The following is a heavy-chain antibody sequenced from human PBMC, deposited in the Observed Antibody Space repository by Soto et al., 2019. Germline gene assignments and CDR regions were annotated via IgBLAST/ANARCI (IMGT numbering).Heavy chain of an antibody. CDR2: INVYNGNT. Sequence: QVQLVQSGAEVKKPGASMKVSCKASGYTFTNYGISWVRQAPGQGLEWMGWINVYNGNTKYAQKLQGRVTMTTDTSTSTAYRELRSLRSDATAVHFCAGDAAVGLFDYWGQGTLVTVSS. V-gene: IGHV1-18*01. D-gene: IGHD6-19*01. CDR1: GYTFTNYG. CDR3: AGDAAVGLFDY. J-gene: IGHJ4*02.